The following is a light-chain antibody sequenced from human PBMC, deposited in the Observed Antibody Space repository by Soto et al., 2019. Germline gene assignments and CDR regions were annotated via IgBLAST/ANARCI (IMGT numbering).Light chain of an antibody. CDR2: KGT. Sequence: QSVLAQPASVSGSPGQSITISCTGTSSDVGAYNSVSWYQQHPHRAPQVIIYKGTQRPSGVSNRFSGSTSGNAASLTISALRVAAGVVYLCCSSAPKSIFVLGRGTKVPVL. V-gene: IGLV2-23*01. CDR1: SSDVGAYNS. J-gene: IGLJ1*01. CDR3: CSSAPKSIFV.